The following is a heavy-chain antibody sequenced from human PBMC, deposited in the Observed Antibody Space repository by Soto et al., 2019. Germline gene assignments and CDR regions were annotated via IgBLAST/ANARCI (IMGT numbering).Heavy chain of an antibody. J-gene: IGHJ5*02. CDR2: IRNKAYSYTT. Sequence: EVQLVESGGGLVQPGGSLRLACAASGFTFSDHYMDWVRQAPGKGLEWIGRIRNKAYSYTTEYGASVKGRFTISRDDSHNSVYLQMNSLRTEDTAVYYCARNNAYCSGGSCQSRLEPWGQGTQVTVSS. CDR3: ARNNAYCSGGSCQSRLEP. D-gene: IGHD2-15*01. V-gene: IGHV3-72*01. CDR1: GFTFSDHY.